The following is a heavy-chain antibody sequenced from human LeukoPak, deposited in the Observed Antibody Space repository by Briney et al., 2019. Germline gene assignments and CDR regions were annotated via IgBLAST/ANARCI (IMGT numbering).Heavy chain of an antibody. CDR1: GFTFSSYW. Sequence: HPGGSLRLSCAASGFTFSSYWMHWARQAPGKGLVWVSRINSDGSSTSYADSVKGRFTISRDNAKNTLYLQMNSLRAEDTAVYYCARVFRAAAGTVYYYYYYMDVWGKGTTVTVSS. J-gene: IGHJ6*03. V-gene: IGHV3-74*01. D-gene: IGHD6-13*01. CDR2: INSDGSST. CDR3: ARVFRAAAGTVYYYYYYMDV.